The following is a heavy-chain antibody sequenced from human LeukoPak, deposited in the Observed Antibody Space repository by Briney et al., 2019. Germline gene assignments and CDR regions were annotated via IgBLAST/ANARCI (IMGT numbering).Heavy chain of an antibody. D-gene: IGHD5-24*01. CDR3: ARSLRMARGEIDY. J-gene: IGHJ4*02. CDR1: GYTFITYG. Sequence: ASVKVSCKASGYTFITYGIHWVRPAPGQRLEWMGWISAYNGNTNYAQKLQGRVTMTTDTSTSTAYMELRSLRSDDTVVYYCARSLRMARGEIDYRGQGTLVTVSS. CDR2: ISAYNGNT. V-gene: IGHV1-18*01.